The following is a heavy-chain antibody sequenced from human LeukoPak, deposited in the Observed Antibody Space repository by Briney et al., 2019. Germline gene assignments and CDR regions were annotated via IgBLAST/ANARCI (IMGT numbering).Heavy chain of an antibody. D-gene: IGHD5-18*01. J-gene: IGHJ4*02. CDR3: ARTDSGYSYGGDFDY. V-gene: IGHV3-30*01. Sequence: GGSLRLSCAASGFTFSSYAMHWVRQAPGKGLEWVAVISYDGSNKYYADSVKGRFTISRDNSKNTLYLQMNSLRAEGTAVYYCARTDSGYSYGGDFDYWGQGTLVTVSS. CDR2: ISYDGSNK. CDR1: GFTFSSYA.